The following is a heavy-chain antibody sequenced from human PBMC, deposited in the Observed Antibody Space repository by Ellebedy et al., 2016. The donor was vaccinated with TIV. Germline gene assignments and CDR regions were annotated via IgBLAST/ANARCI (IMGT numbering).Heavy chain of an antibody. CDR3: ARGQWLEISLGSAGFDY. J-gene: IGHJ4*02. CDR2: IYYSGRT. D-gene: IGHD6-19*01. CDR1: TFNLDGYT. V-gene: IGHV4-59*01. Sequence: MPGGSLRLSCEVSTFNLDGYTMNWIRQPPGKGLEWIGYIYYSGRTKYNPSLKNRVTISEDTSNNQFSLKVSSVTAADTAVYYCARGQWLEISLGSAGFDYWGQGTLVTVSS.